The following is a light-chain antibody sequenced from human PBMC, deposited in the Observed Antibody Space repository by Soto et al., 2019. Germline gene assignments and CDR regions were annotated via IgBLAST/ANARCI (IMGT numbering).Light chain of an antibody. CDR1: QSVSSSY. J-gene: IGKJ5*01. CDR3: QHYSSSPPAIT. V-gene: IGKV3-20*01. CDR2: GAS. Sequence: EIVLTQSPGTLSLSPGERATLSCRASQSVSSSYLAWYQQKPGQAPRLLIYGASNRATGIPDRFSGSGSGTDFTLTISRLEPEDFAVYYCQHYSSSPPAITFGQGTRLEIK.